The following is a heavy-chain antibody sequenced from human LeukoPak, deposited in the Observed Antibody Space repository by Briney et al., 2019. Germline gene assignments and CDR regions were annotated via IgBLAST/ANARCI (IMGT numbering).Heavy chain of an antibody. CDR2: IYYSGST. J-gene: IGHJ6*02. Sequence: PSETLSLTCTVSGGSISSYYWSWIQQPPGKELEWIGYIYYSGSTNYNPSLKSRVTISVDTSKNQFSLKLSSVTAADTAVYYCARERAANYYYGMDVWGQGTTVTVSS. CDR3: ARERAANYYYGMDV. CDR1: GGSISSYY. D-gene: IGHD6-13*01. V-gene: IGHV4-59*01.